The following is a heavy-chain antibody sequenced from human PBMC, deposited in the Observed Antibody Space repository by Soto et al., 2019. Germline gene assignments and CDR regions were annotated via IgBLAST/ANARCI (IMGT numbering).Heavy chain of an antibody. J-gene: IGHJ6*02. CDR2: ISYDGNNK. V-gene: IGHV3-30*18. CDR1: GFTFSNYG. Sequence: ESGGGVVQPGRSLRLSCAASGFTFSNYGMHWVRQAPGKGLEWVAVISYDGNNKYYADSVKGRFTISRDTSKNTLYLQMNSLRADDTAVYYCAKDRTAYYYYYDIDVWGQGTTVTVSS. CDR3: AKDRTAYYYYYDIDV.